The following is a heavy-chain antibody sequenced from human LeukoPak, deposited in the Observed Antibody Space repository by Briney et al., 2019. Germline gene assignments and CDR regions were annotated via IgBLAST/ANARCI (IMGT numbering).Heavy chain of an antibody. J-gene: IGHJ4*02. CDR3: VIGVGWQPDY. CDR1: GDSVTGYF. D-gene: IGHD2-15*01. Sequence: SETLSLTCTVFGDSVTGYFLNWVRQPPGKGLEWIGHIYKIGTTNYNPSLKSRLTISADTSKNQFSLQLRSVTAADTAVYYCVIGVGWQPDYRGQRALVTVSS. CDR2: IYKIGTT. V-gene: IGHV4-59*02.